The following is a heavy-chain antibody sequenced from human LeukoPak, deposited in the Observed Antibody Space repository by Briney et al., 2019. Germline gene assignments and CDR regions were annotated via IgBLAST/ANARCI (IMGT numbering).Heavy chain of an antibody. CDR3: ARERGRFDY. CDR2: IYTTGST. CDR1: GASISSYF. Sequence: SETLSLTCTVSGASISSYFWSWIRQPAGKGLEWIGRIYTTGSTNYNPSLKSRVTMSVDTSKKQFSLKLISVSAADTAVYYCARERGRFDYWGQGTLVTVSS. V-gene: IGHV4-4*07. J-gene: IGHJ4*02. D-gene: IGHD3-16*01.